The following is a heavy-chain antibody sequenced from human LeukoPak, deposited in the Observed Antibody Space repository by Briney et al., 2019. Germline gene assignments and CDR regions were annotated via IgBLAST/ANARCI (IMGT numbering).Heavy chain of an antibody. D-gene: IGHD1-1*01. Sequence: GGSLRLSCTASGFTFGDYATSWFRQAPGKGLEWVGFIRSKAYGGTTEYAASVKGRFTISRDDSKSIAYLQMNSLKTEDTAVYYCRTQNEPGDYWGQGTLVTVSS. V-gene: IGHV3-49*03. CDR2: IRSKAYGGTT. J-gene: IGHJ4*02. CDR3: RTQNEPGDY. CDR1: GFTFGDYA.